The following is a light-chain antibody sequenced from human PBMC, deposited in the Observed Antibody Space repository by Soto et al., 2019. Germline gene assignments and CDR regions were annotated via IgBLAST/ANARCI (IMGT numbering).Light chain of an antibody. V-gene: IGKV3-20*01. CDR2: GSS. Sequence: EVVLTQSPGTLSLSPGERATLSCRASQSVTNNYFAWYQQKPGQGPRLRIFGSSDRATGMPDRCSGSGYGTDFTLTISRLEPEDFAVYYCQQYASSPQYTVGQGTKLEIK. J-gene: IGKJ2*01. CDR1: QSVTNNY. CDR3: QQYASSPQYT.